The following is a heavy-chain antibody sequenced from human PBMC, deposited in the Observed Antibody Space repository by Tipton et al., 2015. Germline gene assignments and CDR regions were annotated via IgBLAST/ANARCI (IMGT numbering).Heavy chain of an antibody. V-gene: IGHV3-23*01. Sequence: SLRLSCAVSGFTFSSYAMHWVRQAPGKGLEWVSGISGSASGAYYADSVTGRFTISRDNSNNTLYLQMNSLTAEDTALYYCAKRSVAGIPFDYWGQGTLVTVSS. J-gene: IGHJ4*02. CDR1: GFTFSSYA. CDR3: AKRSVAGIPFDY. D-gene: IGHD6-19*01. CDR2: ISGSASGA.